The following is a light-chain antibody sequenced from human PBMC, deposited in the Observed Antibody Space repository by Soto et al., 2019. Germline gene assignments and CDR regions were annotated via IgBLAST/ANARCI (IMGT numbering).Light chain of an antibody. V-gene: IGKV1-5*03. CDR3: QQYKTFPLT. CDR1: QPLSTW. CDR2: KTS. J-gene: IGKJ4*01. Sequence: DIQMTQSPSTLSASVGDRVTITCRASQPLSTWLAWYQQKPGKAPKLLIYKTSSLQSGVPSRFSGSGSETEFTLTISSLQPDDFATYYCQQYKTFPLTFGGGTKVEIK.